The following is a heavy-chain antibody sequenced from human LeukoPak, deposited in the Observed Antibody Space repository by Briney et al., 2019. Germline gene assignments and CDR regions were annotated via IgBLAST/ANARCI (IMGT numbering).Heavy chain of an antibody. Sequence: ASVTVSFMASGYTFTGYYMHWVRQAPGQGLEWMGWINPNSGGTNYAQKFQGRVTMTRDTSISTAYMELSRLRSDDTAVYYCARGPPTYDFWSGYSDYWGQGTLVTVSS. J-gene: IGHJ4*02. V-gene: IGHV1-2*02. D-gene: IGHD3-3*01. CDR1: GYTFTGYY. CDR2: INPNSGGT. CDR3: ARGPPTYDFWSGYSDY.